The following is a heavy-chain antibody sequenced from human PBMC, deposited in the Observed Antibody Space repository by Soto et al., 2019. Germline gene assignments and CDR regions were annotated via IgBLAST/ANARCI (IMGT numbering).Heavy chain of an antibody. Sequence: SETLSLTCAVSGGSISSGGYSWSWIRQPPGKGLEWIGYIYHSGSTYYNPSLKSRVTISVDRSKNQFSLKLSSVTAADTAVYYCARDMTGSGSYDYWGQGTLVTVSS. CDR3: ARDMTGSGSYDY. CDR2: IYHSGST. V-gene: IGHV4-30-2*01. D-gene: IGHD3-10*01. CDR1: GGSISSGGYS. J-gene: IGHJ4*02.